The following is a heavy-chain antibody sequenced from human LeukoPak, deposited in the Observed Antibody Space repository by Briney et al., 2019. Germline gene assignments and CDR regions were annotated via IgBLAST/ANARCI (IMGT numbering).Heavy chain of an antibody. D-gene: IGHD5-18*01. CDR1: GGSVRSDISH. Sequence: PSETLSLTCSVSGGSVRSDISHWSWIRQPPGKGLEWIGYVHYSGSANYNPSLESRVTMSLDRSKNQFSLELTSVTAADTAVYYCARSGYSYGYPSFTTSLNLNNWFDPWGQGTLVTVSS. CDR2: VHYSGSA. J-gene: IGHJ5*02. CDR3: ARSGYSYGYPSFTTSLNLNNWFDP. V-gene: IGHV4-61*01.